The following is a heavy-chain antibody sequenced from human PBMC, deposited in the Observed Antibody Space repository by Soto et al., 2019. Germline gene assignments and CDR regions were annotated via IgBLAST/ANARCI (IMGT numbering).Heavy chain of an antibody. CDR2: IIPMFHSA. V-gene: IGHV1-69*01. D-gene: IGHD5-12*01. CDR3: ARSGEGSTVTLFDP. Sequence: QVQLVQSGAEAKKPGSSVKVSCKASGGSFSAYAVSWVRQAPGQGLEWMGGIIPMFHSADYAQKFQDRVSITADESTSTVYMHLTGLRLEDTAVYYCARSGEGSTVTLFDPWGQGTLVTVSS. CDR1: GGSFSAYA. J-gene: IGHJ5*02.